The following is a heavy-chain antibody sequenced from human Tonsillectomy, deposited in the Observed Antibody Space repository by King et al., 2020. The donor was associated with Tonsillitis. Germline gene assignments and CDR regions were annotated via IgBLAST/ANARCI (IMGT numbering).Heavy chain of an antibody. V-gene: IGHV4-30-2*01. J-gene: IGHJ6*02. CDR3: ASASGYSYSYGMDV. CDR2: IYHSGST. Sequence: QLQESGSGLVKPSQTLSLTCAVSGGSISSDAYSWSWIRQPPGKGLEWIGYIYHSGSTYYKPSLKSRVTISLDRSKNQFSLKLSSVTAADTAVYYCASASGYSYSYGMDVWGQGTTVTVSS. CDR1: GGSISSDAYS. D-gene: IGHD5-18*01.